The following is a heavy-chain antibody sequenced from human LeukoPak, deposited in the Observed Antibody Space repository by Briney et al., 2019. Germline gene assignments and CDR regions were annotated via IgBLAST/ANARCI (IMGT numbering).Heavy chain of an antibody. V-gene: IGHV1-3*01. D-gene: IGHD6-13*01. CDR1: GYTFTSYA. J-gene: IGHJ4*02. Sequence: ASVNVSRKASGYTFTSYAMHWVRQAPGQRLEWMGWINAGNGNTKYSQKFQGRVTITRDTSASTAYMELSSLRSEDTAVYYCARLHSSSWLTHFDYWGQGTLVTVSS. CDR3: ARLHSSSWLTHFDY. CDR2: INAGNGNT.